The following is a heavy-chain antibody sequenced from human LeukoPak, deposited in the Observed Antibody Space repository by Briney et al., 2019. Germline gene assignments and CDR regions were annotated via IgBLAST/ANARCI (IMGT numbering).Heavy chain of an antibody. D-gene: IGHD3-10*01. V-gene: IGHV1-69*04. CDR1: GGTFSSYA. Sequence: VASVKVSCKASGGTFSSYAISWVRQAPGQGLEWMGRIIPILGIANYAQKFQGRVTITADKSTSTAYMELNSLRAEDTAVYYCARDYGSGGYYYYGMDVWGQGTTVTVSS. CDR3: ARDYGSGGYYYYGMDV. J-gene: IGHJ6*02. CDR2: IIPILGIA.